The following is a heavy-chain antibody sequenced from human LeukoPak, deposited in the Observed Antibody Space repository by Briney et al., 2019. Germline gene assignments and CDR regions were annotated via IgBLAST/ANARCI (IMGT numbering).Heavy chain of an antibody. J-gene: IGHJ4*02. V-gene: IGHV3-20*04. CDR3: ARLFNAGLGAPLDY. CDR2: INGNGGRT. D-gene: IGHD1-26*01. Sequence: GSLRLSCVASGFIFNEYGMTWVRQIPGKGLEWVCGINGNGGRTGYADSVKGRFTISRDNAKNSLYLEMDSLRAEDTALYFCARLFNAGLGAPLDYGGQGTLVSVSS. CDR1: GFIFNEYG.